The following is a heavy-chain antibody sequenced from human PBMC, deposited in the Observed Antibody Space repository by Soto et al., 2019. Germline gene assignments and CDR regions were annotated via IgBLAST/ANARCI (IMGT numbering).Heavy chain of an antibody. D-gene: IGHD3-10*01. V-gene: IGHV4-30-4*01. CDR1: GGSISSGDYY. Sequence: ASETLSRNWTFSGGSISSGDYYWSWMRQPRGKGLEWIGYIYYSGSTYYNPSLKSRVTISVDTSKNQFSLKLSSVTAADTAVYYCARVVYYYGSGKPFDYWGQGTLVTVSS. CDR2: IYYSGST. CDR3: ARVVYYYGSGKPFDY. J-gene: IGHJ4*02.